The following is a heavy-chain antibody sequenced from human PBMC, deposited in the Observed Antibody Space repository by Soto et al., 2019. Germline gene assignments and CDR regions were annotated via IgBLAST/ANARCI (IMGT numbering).Heavy chain of an antibody. D-gene: IGHD6-13*01. V-gene: IGHV3-30*18. Sequence: GGSLRLSCAASGFTFSSYGMHWVRQAPGKGLEWVAVISYDGSNKYYADSVKGRFTISRDNSKNTLYLQMNSLRAEDTAVYYCAKDLSRIAAAASYYYYGMDVWGQGTTVTVSS. CDR2: ISYDGSNK. CDR3: AKDLSRIAAAASYYYYGMDV. CDR1: GFTFSSYG. J-gene: IGHJ6*02.